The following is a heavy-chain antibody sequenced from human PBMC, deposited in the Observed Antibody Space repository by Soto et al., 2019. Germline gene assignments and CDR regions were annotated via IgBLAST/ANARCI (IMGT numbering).Heavy chain of an antibody. CDR2: IWHDGSNK. D-gene: IGHD6-13*01. CDR1: GFTFNNYG. V-gene: IGHV3-33*01. J-gene: IGHJ4*02. CDR3: AREAGYHGTIGQQLPDC. Sequence: QVHLVESGGGIVQPGGSLGLSCAASGFTFNNYGMHWVRQAPGKGLEWVAGIWHDGSNKYYTDSVKGRFTISRDNSKNMLYLQMNSLRAEDTAVYHCAREAGYHGTIGQQLPDCWSQGIMVTVSS.